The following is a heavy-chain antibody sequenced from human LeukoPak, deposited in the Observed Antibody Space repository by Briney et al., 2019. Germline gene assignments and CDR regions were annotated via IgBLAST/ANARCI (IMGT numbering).Heavy chain of an antibody. CDR3: AKDQGSGWACNWFDP. J-gene: IGHJ5*02. D-gene: IGHD6-19*01. CDR1: GFTFSSYA. V-gene: IGHV3-23*01. Sequence: GGSLRLSCAASGFTFSSYAMSWVRQAPGKGLEWVSAISGSGGSTYYADSVKGRFTISRDNSKNTLYLQMNSLRAEDTAVYYCAKDQGSGWACNWFDPWGQGTLVTVSS. CDR2: ISGSGGST.